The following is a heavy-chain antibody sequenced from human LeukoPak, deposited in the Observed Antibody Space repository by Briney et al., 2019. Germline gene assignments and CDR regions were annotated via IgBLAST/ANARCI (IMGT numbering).Heavy chain of an antibody. V-gene: IGHV1-69*04. CDR2: IIPIFGIA. CDR1: GGTFSSYA. CDR3: ARERGEQLWNSFDP. J-gene: IGHJ5*02. Sequence: SVKVSCKASGGTFSSYAISWVRQAPGQGLEWMGRIIPIFGIANYAQKFQGRVTITADKSTGTAYMELSSLRSEDTAVYYCARERGEQLWNSFDPWGQGTLVTVSS. D-gene: IGHD5-18*01.